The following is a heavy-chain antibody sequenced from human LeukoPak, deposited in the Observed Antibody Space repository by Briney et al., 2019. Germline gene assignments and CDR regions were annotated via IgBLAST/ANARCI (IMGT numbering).Heavy chain of an antibody. CDR1: GYTFTSYY. CDR3: ARDLGYGDYVYYFDY. D-gene: IGHD4-17*01. Sequence: GASVKVSCKASGYTFTSYYMHWVRQAPGQGLEWMGIINPSGGSTSYAQKFQGRVTMTRDTSISTAYMELSRLRSDDTAVYYCARDLGYGDYVYYFDYWGQGTLVTVSS. V-gene: IGHV1-46*01. CDR2: INPSGGST. J-gene: IGHJ4*02.